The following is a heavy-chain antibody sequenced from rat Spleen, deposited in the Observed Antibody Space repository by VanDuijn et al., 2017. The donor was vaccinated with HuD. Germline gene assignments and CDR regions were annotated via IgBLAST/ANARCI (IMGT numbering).Heavy chain of an antibody. CDR2: ITNTGGST. CDR1: GFTFSDYG. V-gene: IGHV5-31*01. D-gene: IGHD1-1*01. J-gene: IGHJ4*01. CDR3: TREGALQWWGDGYVMDA. Sequence: EVQLVESGGGLVQPGRSLKLSCAASGFTFSDYGMAWIRQAPGKGLEWVASITNTGGSTYYPDSVKGRFTISRDNAKSTLYLQMNSLRSEDTATYYCTREGALQWWGDGYVMDAWGQGASVTVSS.